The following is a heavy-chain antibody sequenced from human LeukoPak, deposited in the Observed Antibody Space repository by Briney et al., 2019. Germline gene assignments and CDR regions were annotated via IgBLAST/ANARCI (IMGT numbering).Heavy chain of an antibody. V-gene: IGHV3-9*01. CDR1: GFTFDDYA. J-gene: IGHJ5*02. D-gene: IGHD4-11*01. Sequence: PGGSLRLSYAASGFTFDDYAMHWVRQAPGKGLEWVSGISWNSGSIGYADSVKGRFTISRDNAKNSLYLQMNSLRAEDTAVYYCAKVGGYSNYVHWFDPWGQGTLVTVSS. CDR2: ISWNSGSI. CDR3: AKVGGYSNYVHWFDP.